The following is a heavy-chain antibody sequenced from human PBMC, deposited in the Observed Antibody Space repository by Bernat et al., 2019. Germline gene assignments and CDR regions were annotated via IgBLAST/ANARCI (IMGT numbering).Heavy chain of an antibody. V-gene: IGHV3-33*01. D-gene: IGHD4-17*01. CDR3: ARSYGDFRKTGGDDAFDI. CDR1: GFTFSNYA. CDR2: IWFDGSYK. J-gene: IGHJ3*02. Sequence: QVQLVESGGGVVQPGRSLRLSCAASGFTFSNYAKHWVRQAPGKGLEWVAIIWFDGSYKYYADSVKGRFTISRDNSKNTLYLQMNSLRAEDTAVYYCARSYGDFRKTGGDDAFDIWGQGTMVTVSS.